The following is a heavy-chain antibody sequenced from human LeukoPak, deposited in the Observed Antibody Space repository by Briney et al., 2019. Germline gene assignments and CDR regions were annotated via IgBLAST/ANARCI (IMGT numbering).Heavy chain of an antibody. CDR3: ARVQLGKAYDILTGYFSYYYYYMDV. J-gene: IGHJ6*03. V-gene: IGHV3-7*01. CDR2: IKQDGSEK. CDR1: GFTFSSYS. Sequence: PGGSLRLSCAASGFTFSSYSMNWVRQAPGKGLEWVANIKQDGSEKYYVDSVKGRFTISRDNAKNSLYLQMNSLRAEDTAVYYCARVQLGKAYDILTGYFSYYYYYMDVWGKGTTVTVSS. D-gene: IGHD3-9*01.